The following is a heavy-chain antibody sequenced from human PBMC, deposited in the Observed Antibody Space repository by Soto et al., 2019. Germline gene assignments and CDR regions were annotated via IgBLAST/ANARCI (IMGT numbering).Heavy chain of an antibody. CDR1: GYTFTGYY. Sequence: ASLKVSCKASGYTFTGYYMHWVRQAPGQGLEWMGWINPNSGGTNYAQKFQGWVTMTRDTSISTAYMELSRLRSDDTAVYYCARNAYSGWFRSVMDVQGPRTTVTLS. D-gene: IGHD6-19*01. CDR2: INPNSGGT. J-gene: IGHJ6*02. CDR3: ARNAYSGWFRSVMDV. V-gene: IGHV1-2*04.